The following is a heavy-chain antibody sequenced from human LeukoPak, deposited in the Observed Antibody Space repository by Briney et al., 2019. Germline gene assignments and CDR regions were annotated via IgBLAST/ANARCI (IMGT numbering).Heavy chain of an antibody. V-gene: IGHV3-21*01. Sequence: PGGSLRLSCAASGFTFSSYEMNWVRQAPGKGLEWVSSISSSGSYIYYADSVKGRFTISRDNAKNSLYLQMNSLRAEDTAVYYCARVIAARPDIWDYYMDVWGKGTTVTVSS. D-gene: IGHD6-6*01. CDR3: ARVIAARPDIWDYYMDV. CDR1: GFTFSSYE. CDR2: ISSSGSYI. J-gene: IGHJ6*03.